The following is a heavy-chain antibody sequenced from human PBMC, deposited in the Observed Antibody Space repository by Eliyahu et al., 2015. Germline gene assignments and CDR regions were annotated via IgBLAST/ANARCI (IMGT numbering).Heavy chain of an antibody. CDR1: TFTFXNYX. CDR2: IXAGGESA. Sequence: EVHLLESGGDLVRPGGSLRLXCXASTFTFXNYXMSWVRQAPGKGLEWVSAIXAGGESADYADSVKGRFTXSRDNSENTLYLQLNSLRAEDTAVYYCAKDIYGRTITASFDYWGQGTLVSVSS. D-gene: IGHD2/OR15-2a*01. V-gene: IGHV3-23*01. CDR3: AKDIYGRTITASFDY. J-gene: IGHJ4*02.